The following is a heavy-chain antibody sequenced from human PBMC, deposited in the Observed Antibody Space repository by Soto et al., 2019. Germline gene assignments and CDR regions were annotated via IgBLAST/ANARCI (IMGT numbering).Heavy chain of an antibody. Sequence: QVHLVQSGAEVKKPGASVKVSCKASGYIFTNYGITWVRQAPGQGLEWMGWISADNGDTKYAQSRQDRVTMTTDTSTSTAYMELRSLRSDDTAVYYCARVGDIVVVGPWFDPWGQGSLLTVSS. CDR2: ISADNGDT. V-gene: IGHV1-18*04. J-gene: IGHJ5*02. D-gene: IGHD2-2*01. CDR1: GYIFTNYG. CDR3: ARVGDIVVVGPWFDP.